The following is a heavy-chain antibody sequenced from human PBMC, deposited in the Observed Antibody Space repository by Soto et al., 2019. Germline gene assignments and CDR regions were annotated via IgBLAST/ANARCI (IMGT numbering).Heavy chain of an antibody. D-gene: IGHD3-10*01. CDR1: GGSISSGGYY. CDR3: ARITMVRGVMRYYFDY. Sequence: SETLSLTCTVSGGSISSGGYYWSWIRQHPGKGLEWIGYIYYSGSTYYNPSLKSRVTISVDTSKNQFSLKLSSVTAADTAVYYCARITMVRGVMRYYFDYWGQGTLVTVSS. CDR2: IYYSGST. J-gene: IGHJ4*02. V-gene: IGHV4-31*03.